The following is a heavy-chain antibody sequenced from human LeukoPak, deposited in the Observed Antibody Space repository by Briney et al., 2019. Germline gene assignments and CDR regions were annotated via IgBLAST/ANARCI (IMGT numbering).Heavy chain of an antibody. CDR2: ISAYNGNT. Sequence: ASVKVSCKASGYTFTSYGISWVRQAPGQGLEWMGWISAYNGNTNYAQKLQGRVTMTTDTSTSTAYMELSSLRSEDTAVYYCATSYDSSGPSWLSDYWGQGTLVTVSS. V-gene: IGHV1-18*01. CDR3: ATSYDSSGPSWLSDY. D-gene: IGHD3-22*01. CDR1: GYTFTSYG. J-gene: IGHJ4*02.